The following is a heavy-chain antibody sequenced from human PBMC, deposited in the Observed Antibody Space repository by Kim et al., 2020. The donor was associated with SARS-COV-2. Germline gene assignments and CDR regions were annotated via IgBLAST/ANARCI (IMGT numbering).Heavy chain of an antibody. Sequence: GGSLRLSCAASGFTFSSYGMHWVRQAPGKGLEWVAVISYDGSNKYYADSVKGRFTISRDNSKNTLYLQMNSLRAEDTAVYYCAKRIGVYGSGSFTAFDI. D-gene: IGHD3-10*01. V-gene: IGHV3-30*18. J-gene: IGHJ3*02. CDR1: GFTFSSYG. CDR3: AKRIGVYGSGSFTAFDI. CDR2: ISYDGSNK.